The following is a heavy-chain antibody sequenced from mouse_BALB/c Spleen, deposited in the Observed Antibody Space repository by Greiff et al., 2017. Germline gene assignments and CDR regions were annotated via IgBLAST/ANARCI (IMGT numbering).Heavy chain of an antibody. CDR1: GFSLTSYG. CDR3: ARAYYGRDYFDY. CDR2: IWAGGST. Sequence: VHLVESGPGLVAPSQSLSITCTVSGFSLTSYGVHWVRQPPGKGLEWLGVIWAGGSTNYNSALMSRLSISKDNSKSQVFLKMNSLQTDDTAMYYCARAYYGRDYFDYWGQGTTLTVSS. V-gene: IGHV2-9*02. J-gene: IGHJ2*01. D-gene: IGHD1-1*01.